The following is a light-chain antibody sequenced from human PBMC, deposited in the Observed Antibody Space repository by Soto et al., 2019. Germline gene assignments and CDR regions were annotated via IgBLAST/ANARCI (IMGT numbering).Light chain of an antibody. V-gene: IGLV1-44*01. CDR2: SNN. CDR1: SSNIGRNP. CDR3: AAWDDSLSGPYVV. J-gene: IGLJ2*01. Sequence: QSVLSQPASESGTPGQRVIISCSGRSSNIGRNPVNWYQQLPGTAPKLLIYSNNQRPSGVPDRFSGSKSGTSASLAISGLQSEDEAHYYCAAWDDSLSGPYVVFGGGTKLTVL.